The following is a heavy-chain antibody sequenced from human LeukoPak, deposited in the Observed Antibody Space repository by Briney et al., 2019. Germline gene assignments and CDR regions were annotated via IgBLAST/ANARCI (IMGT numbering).Heavy chain of an antibody. Sequence: TGGSLRLSRAPSGFSFSTYGMNWVRPAPGEGMEWISFIMSTSTPTYYADSVKGRFTISRDNAKNSLYLQMSSLRDDDTAMYYCARGYGLDHWGQGTLVTVSS. CDR2: IMSTSTPT. CDR1: GFSFSTYG. V-gene: IGHV3-48*02. CDR3: ARGYGLDH. J-gene: IGHJ4*02. D-gene: IGHD4-17*01.